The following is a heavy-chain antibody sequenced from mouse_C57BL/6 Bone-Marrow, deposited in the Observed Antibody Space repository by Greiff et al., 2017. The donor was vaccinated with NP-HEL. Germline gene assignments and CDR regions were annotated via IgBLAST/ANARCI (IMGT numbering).Heavy chain of an antibody. CDR1: GYSITSGYD. V-gene: IGHV3-1*01. D-gene: IGHD3-1*01. J-gene: IGHJ4*01. Sequence: DVQLQESGPGMVKPSQSLSLTCTVTGYSITSGYDWHWIRHFPGNKLEWMGYISYSGSTNYNPSLKSRISITHDTSKNHFFLKLNSVTTEDTATYYCARDQGYRAMDYWGQGTSVTVSS. CDR2: ISYSGST. CDR3: ARDQGYRAMDY.